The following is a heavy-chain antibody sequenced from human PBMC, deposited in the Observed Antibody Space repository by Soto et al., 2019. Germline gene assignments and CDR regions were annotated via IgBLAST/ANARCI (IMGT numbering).Heavy chain of an antibody. CDR1: GGTFSRHA. D-gene: IGHD2-15*01. V-gene: IGHV1-69*13. Sequence: SVKVSCKASGGTFSRHAISSVRLALGQTLAWMGGIIPIFGTANYAQKIQGRVTITADESTSTAYMELSSLRSEDTAVYYCASDPDYCSGGSCYHYYYHGMDVWGQGSTVTASS. CDR3: ASDPDYCSGGSCYHYYYHGMDV. J-gene: IGHJ6*02. CDR2: IIPIFGTA.